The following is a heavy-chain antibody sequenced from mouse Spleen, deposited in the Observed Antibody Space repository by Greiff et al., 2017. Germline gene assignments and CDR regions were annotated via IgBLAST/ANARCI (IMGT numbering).Heavy chain of an antibody. CDR1: GYAFSSSW. D-gene: IGHD1-1*01. Sequence: QVQLQQSGPELVKPGASVKISCKASGYAFSSSWMNWVKQRPGKGLEWIGRIYPGDGDTNYNGKFKGKATLTADKSSSTAYMQLSSLTSEDSAVYFCARERGGSSFPYAMDYWGQGTSVTVSS. CDR2: IYPGDGDT. J-gene: IGHJ4*01. V-gene: IGHV1-82*01. CDR3: ARERGGSSFPYAMDY.